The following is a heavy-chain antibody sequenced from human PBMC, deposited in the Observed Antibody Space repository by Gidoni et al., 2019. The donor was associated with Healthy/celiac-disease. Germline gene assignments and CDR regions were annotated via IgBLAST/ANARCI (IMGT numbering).Heavy chain of an antibody. CDR2: IIGSVGST. CDR1: GFTFSSSA. Sequence: EVQLLESGGGVVQPGGSLRLSCAASGFTFSSSAMRWVRQAPGKGLEWVSAIIGSVGSTYYADSVKGRFTISRDNSKNTLYLQMNSLRAEDTAVYYCAKKMGGWDYYMDVWGKGTTVTVSS. D-gene: IGHD1-26*01. CDR3: AKKMGGWDYYMDV. J-gene: IGHJ6*03. V-gene: IGHV3-23*01.